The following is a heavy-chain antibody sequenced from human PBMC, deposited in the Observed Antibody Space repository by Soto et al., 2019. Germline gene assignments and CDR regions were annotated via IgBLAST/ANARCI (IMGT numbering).Heavy chain of an antibody. CDR2: ISYGGSNK. Sequence: PGGSLRLSCAASGFTFSSYGMHWVRQAPGKGLEWVAVISYGGSNKYYADSVKGRFTISRDNSKNTLYLQMNSLRAEDTAVYYCAKERFSGSSWTFNYFDYWGQGTLVTVSS. J-gene: IGHJ4*02. CDR3: AKERFSGSSWTFNYFDY. CDR1: GFTFSSYG. D-gene: IGHD6-6*01. V-gene: IGHV3-30*18.